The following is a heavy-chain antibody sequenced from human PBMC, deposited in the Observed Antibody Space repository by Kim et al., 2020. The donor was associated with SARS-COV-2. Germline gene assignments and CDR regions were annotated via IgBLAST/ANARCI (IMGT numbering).Heavy chain of an antibody. D-gene: IGHD2-15*01. V-gene: IGHV3-23*01. CDR2: TCDTGGST. J-gene: IGHJ4*02. CDR1: GFLLGNYA. Sequence: GGSLRLSCAASGFLLGNYAMTWVRQAPGQGLEWVSGTCDTGGSTFYADSAKGRFTVIRDNSKNTLYLQLNVLRAEDTALYYCAKKDAARCYTASDYWGQGTLGTVSS. CDR3: AKKDAARCYTASDY.